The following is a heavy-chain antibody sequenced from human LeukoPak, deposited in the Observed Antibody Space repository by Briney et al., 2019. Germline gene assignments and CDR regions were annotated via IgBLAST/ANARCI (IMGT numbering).Heavy chain of an antibody. CDR3: ARVGTPIAAAGTHPSVDY. CDR1: GGSFSGYY. CDR2: INHSGST. V-gene: IGHV4-34*01. Sequence: SETLSLTCAVYGGSFSGYYWSWIRQPPGKGLEWIGEINHSGSTNYNPSLKSRVTISVDTSKNQFSLKLSSVTAADTAVYYCARVGTPIAAAGTHPSVDYWGQGTLVTVSS. J-gene: IGHJ4*02. D-gene: IGHD6-13*01.